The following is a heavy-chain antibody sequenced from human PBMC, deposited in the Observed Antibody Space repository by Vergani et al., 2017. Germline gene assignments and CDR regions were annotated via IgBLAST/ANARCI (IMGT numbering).Heavy chain of an antibody. Sequence: QVQLQESGPGLVKPSETLSLTCTVPGGSISSYSWSWFRQPPGKGLEWIGYIYYRGSTNYNPSLKSRVTISVDTSKNQFSLKLSSVTAADTAVYYCARDSIGWYCDLWGRGTLVTVSS. CDR3: ARDSIGWYCDL. V-gene: IGHV4-59*01. J-gene: IGHJ2*01. CDR1: GGSISSYS. D-gene: IGHD3-22*01. CDR2: IYYRGST.